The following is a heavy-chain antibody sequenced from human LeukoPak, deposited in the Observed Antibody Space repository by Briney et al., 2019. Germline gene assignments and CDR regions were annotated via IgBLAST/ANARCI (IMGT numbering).Heavy chain of an antibody. Sequence: PGGSLRLSCAASGFIFSGYVMTWVRQAPGKGLECVSSITFSSSHIYYADSVKGRFTISRDNTKDSLYLQMNSLRAEDTAVYYCARDALDPGAFDIWGQGTMVTVSS. J-gene: IGHJ3*02. V-gene: IGHV3-21*01. D-gene: IGHD2-2*03. CDR2: ITFSSSHI. CDR3: ARDALDPGAFDI. CDR1: GFIFSGYV.